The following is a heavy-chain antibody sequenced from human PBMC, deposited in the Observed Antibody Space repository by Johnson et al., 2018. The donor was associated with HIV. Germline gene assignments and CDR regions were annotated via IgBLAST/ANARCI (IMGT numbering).Heavy chain of an antibody. V-gene: IGHV3-30*04. CDR1: GFTFSSYA. CDR2: ISYDGSNK. D-gene: IGHD6-6*01. CDR3: ARGLYSSSDRDAFDI. Sequence: QVQLVESGGGVVQPGRSLRLSCAASGFTFSSYAMHWVRQAPGKGLEWVAVISYDGSNKYYADSVKGRFTISRDNSKNTLYLQMNSLRAEDTAIYYCARGLYSSSDRDAFDIGGQGTMVTVSS. J-gene: IGHJ3*02.